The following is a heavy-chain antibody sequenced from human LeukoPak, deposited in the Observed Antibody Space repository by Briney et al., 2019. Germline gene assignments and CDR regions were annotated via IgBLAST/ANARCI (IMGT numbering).Heavy chain of an antibody. D-gene: IGHD5-12*01. CDR3: ARESGYSEYYYYYYGMDV. V-gene: IGHV1-69*13. Sequence: GASVKVSCKASGGTFSSYAISWVRQAPGQGLEWMGGIIPIFGTANYAQKFQGRVTITADESTSTAYMELSSLRSEDTAVYYCARESGYSEYYYYYYGMDVWGQGTTVTVSS. J-gene: IGHJ6*02. CDR2: IIPIFGTA. CDR1: GGTFSSYA.